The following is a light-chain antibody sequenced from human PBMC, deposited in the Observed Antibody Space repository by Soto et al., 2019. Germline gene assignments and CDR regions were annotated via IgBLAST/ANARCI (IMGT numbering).Light chain of an antibody. CDR1: SSNIGSNS. CDR3: AAWDDSLNGVV. V-gene: IGLV1-44*01. J-gene: IGLJ2*01. Sequence: QSALTQPPSASGTPGLRVTISCSGSSSNIGSNSVNWYQQLPGTAPKLLMYSSNQRPSGVPDRFSGSKSGTSASLAISGLQSEDEADYYCAAWDDSLNGVVFGGGTQLTVL. CDR2: SSN.